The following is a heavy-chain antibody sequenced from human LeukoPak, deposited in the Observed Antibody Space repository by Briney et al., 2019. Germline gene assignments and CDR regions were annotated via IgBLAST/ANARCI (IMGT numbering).Heavy chain of an antibody. Sequence: GGSLRLSCAASGFTFSSYGMHWVRQAPGKGLEWVAFIRYDGSNKYYADSVKGRFTISRDNSKNTLYLQMNSLRAEDTAVYYCARSSAESYYYYYGMDVWGQGTTVTVSS. D-gene: IGHD3-22*01. CDR2: IRYDGSNK. J-gene: IGHJ6*02. V-gene: IGHV3-30*02. CDR3: ARSSAESYYYYYGMDV. CDR1: GFTFSSYG.